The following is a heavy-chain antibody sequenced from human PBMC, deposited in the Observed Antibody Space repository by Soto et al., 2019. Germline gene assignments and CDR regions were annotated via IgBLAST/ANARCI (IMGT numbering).Heavy chain of an antibody. CDR3: ARGLIYDSSGYYFDY. D-gene: IGHD3-22*01. CDR2: INPSGGST. Sequence: ASVKVSCKASGYTFTSYYMHCVRQAPGQGLEWMGIINPSGGSTRYAQKFQGRVTMTRDTSTSTVYMELSSLRSEDTAVYYCARGLIYDSSGYYFDYWGQGTQVTVSS. V-gene: IGHV1-46*01. J-gene: IGHJ4*02. CDR1: GYTFTSYY.